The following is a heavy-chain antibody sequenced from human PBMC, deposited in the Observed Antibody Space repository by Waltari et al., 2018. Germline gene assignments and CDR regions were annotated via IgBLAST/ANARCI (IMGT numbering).Heavy chain of an antibody. J-gene: IGHJ4*02. D-gene: IGHD1-26*01. CDR1: GVSFSSSSYD. CDR3: ARRSSGATRRYFDY. CDR2: IYYSGNT. V-gene: IGHV4-39*01. Sequence: QPQLQESGPGLVKPSDTLSLTRTVSGVSFSSSSYDWGWVRQPPGKGLEWIGSIYYSGNTYYNPSLKSRVTISVDTSKNQFSLTVRSVTAADTAVYYCARRSSGATRRYFDYWGQGTLVTVSS.